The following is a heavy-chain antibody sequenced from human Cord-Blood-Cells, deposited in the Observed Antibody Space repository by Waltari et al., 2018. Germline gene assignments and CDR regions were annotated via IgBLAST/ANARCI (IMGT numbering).Heavy chain of an antibody. CDR3: ARESGYYDYYYYYYMDV. CDR1: RGTFSSSA. J-gene: IGHJ6*03. D-gene: IGHD3-3*01. CDR2: ISPILGIA. V-gene: IGHV1-69*04. Sequence: QVPLAQSGAEVNKPASSVKFSCKASRGTFSSSASSGVRLAPGQGLEWMGRISPILGIANYAQKFQGRVTITADKSTSTAYMELSSLRSEDTAVYYCARESGYYDYYYYYYMDVWGKGTTVTVSS.